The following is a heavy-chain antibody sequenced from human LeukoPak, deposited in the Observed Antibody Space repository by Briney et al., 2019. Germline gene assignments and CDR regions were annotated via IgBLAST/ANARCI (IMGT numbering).Heavy chain of an antibody. V-gene: IGHV1-18*01. CDR2: ISAHNGNA. J-gene: IGHJ4*02. CDR3: ARDLERYYDLEGRSGY. D-gene: IGHD3-3*01. CDR1: GYTFTSYG. Sequence: ASVKVSCKTSGYTFTSYGINWVRQAPGQGLERMGRISAHNGNANYAQKFQGRVTMTTDTLATTAYMELRSLRSDDTAVYYCARDLERYYDLEGRSGYWGQGTLVTVSS.